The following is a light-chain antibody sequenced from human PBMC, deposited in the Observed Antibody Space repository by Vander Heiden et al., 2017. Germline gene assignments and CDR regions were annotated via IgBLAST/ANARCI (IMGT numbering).Light chain of an antibody. J-gene: IGLJ3*02. CDR1: SGHSTYI. Sequence: QPVLTQSSSTSASLGSSVKLTCTLSSGHSTYIIAWHQQQPGKAPPYLMKLEGSGSYSKGSGIPDRFSGSSYASARYITILELQSEDEDDYYSETWDISTGVCGGGTKMTGL. CDR3: ETWDISTGV. CDR2: LEGSGSY. V-gene: IGLV4-60*03.